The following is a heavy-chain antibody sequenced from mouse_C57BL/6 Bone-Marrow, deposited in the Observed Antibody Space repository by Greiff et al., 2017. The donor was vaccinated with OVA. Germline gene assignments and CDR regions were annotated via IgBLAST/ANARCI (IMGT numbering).Heavy chain of an antibody. D-gene: IGHD1-1*01. V-gene: IGHV1-69*01. CDR2: IDPSDSYT. CDR3: ARDYEYYGSSLFDY. J-gene: IGHJ3*01. CDR1: GYTFTSYW. Sequence: QVQLKQSGAELVMPGASVKLSCKASGYTFTSYWMHWVKQRPGQGLEWIGEIDPSDSYTNYNQKFKGKSTLTVDKSSSTAYMQLSSLTSEDSAVYYCARDYEYYGSSLFDYWGQGTPVTVSA.